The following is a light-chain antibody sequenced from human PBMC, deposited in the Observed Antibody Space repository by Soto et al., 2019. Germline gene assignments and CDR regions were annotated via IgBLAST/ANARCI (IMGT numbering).Light chain of an antibody. J-gene: IGKJ4*01. Sequence: DIQMTQSPSTLSASVGDSVTLTCRATEVISNWLAWYQQKPGKAPNLLVYKASTLERGVPSRFRGSGSGTEFTLTISNLQPADFATYYCQQYNSYPLTFGGGTKVEIK. V-gene: IGKV1-5*03. CDR3: QQYNSYPLT. CDR1: EVISNW. CDR2: KAS.